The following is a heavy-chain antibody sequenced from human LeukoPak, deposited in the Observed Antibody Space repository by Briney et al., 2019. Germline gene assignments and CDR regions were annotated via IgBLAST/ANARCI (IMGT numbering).Heavy chain of an antibody. CDR1: VGSISSYY. Sequence: SETLPLTCTVSVGSISSYYWSWIRQPPGKGLEWIGYIYYTGSTSYNPSLKSRVTISADTSKNEFSLKLNSVTAADTAVYYCASRKLGNDYWGQGTLVTVSS. D-gene: IGHD7-27*01. CDR2: IYYTGST. CDR3: ASRKLGNDY. V-gene: IGHV4-59*01. J-gene: IGHJ4*02.